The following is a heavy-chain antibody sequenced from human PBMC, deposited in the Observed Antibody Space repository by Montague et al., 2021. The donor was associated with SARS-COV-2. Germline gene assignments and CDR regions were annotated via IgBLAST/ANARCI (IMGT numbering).Heavy chain of an antibody. Sequence: SVKVSCKASGYTFTSYGISRVRQAPGQGPEWMGWISAYNGNTNYAQKLQGRVTMTTDTSTSTAYMELRSLRSDDTAVYYCATAVAGFSWFDPWGQGTLVTVSS. V-gene: IGHV1-18*01. J-gene: IGHJ5*02. CDR1: GYTFTSYG. CDR2: ISAYNGNT. D-gene: IGHD6-19*01. CDR3: ATAVAGFSWFDP.